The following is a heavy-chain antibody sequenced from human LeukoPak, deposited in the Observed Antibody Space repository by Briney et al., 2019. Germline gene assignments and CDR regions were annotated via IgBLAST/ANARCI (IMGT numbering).Heavy chain of an antibody. J-gene: IGHJ1*01. CDR2: INHSGST. D-gene: IGHD3-3*01. Sequence: GSLRLSCAASGFTFSDYYMSWIRQPPGKGLEWIGEINHSGSTNYNPSLKSRVTISVDTSKNQFSLKVSSVTAADTAVYYCARRSGYSYFQHWGQGTLVTVSS. V-gene: IGHV4-34*01. CDR3: ARRSGYSYFQH. CDR1: GFTFSDYY.